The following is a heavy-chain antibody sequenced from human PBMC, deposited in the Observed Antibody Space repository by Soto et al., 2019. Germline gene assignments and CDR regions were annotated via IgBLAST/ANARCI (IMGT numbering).Heavy chain of an antibody. CDR1: GGTFSSYA. D-gene: IGHD3-3*01. J-gene: IGHJ4*02. V-gene: IGHV1-69*06. CDR3: ARDKDFWSGLIDY. Sequence: SVKVSCKASGGTFSSYAISWVRQAPGQGLEWMGGIIPIFGTANYAQKFQGRVTITADKSTSTAYMELSSLRSEDRAVYYCARDKDFWSGLIDYWGQGTLVTVSS. CDR2: IIPIFGTA.